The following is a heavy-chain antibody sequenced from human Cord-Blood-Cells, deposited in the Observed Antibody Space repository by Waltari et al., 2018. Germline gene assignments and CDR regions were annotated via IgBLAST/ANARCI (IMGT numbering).Heavy chain of an antibody. J-gene: IGHJ3*02. CDR1: GFTFSSYA. CDR2: ISGSGGST. Sequence: EVQLLESGGGLVQPGGSLRLSCAASGFTFSSYALRWVRPAPGKGLEWVSAISGSGGSTYYADSVKGRFTISRDNSKNTLYLQMNSLRAEDTAVYYCAKALAAADDAFDIWGQGTMVTVSS. V-gene: IGHV3-23*01. CDR3: AKALAAADDAFDI. D-gene: IGHD6-13*01.